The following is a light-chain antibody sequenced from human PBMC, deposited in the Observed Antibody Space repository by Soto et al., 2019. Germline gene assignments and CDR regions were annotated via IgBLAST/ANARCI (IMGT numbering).Light chain of an antibody. J-gene: IGKJ5*01. CDR1: QGIDSS. CDR3: QQFSNYPHV. CDR2: AAS. Sequence: ILLTQSPSSLSASVGDRVTITCRASQGIDSSFAWYQQKPGKAPKLLIYAASSLQSGVPLRFSGSGSGTEFTLTISSLQPEDFATYYCQQFSNYPHVFGQGTRLE. V-gene: IGKV1-9*01.